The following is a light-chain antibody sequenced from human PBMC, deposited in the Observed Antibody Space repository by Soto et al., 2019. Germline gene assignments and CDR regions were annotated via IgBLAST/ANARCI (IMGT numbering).Light chain of an antibody. V-gene: IGKV2-30*01. CDR3: MQGSNWTLT. J-gene: IGKJ4*01. CDR1: QSLRYRDGKIY. CDR2: KVS. Sequence: DVVMTQSPLSLPVTLGQPASISCRSSQSLRYRDGKIYLNWFHQRRGQSPRGXIYKVSNRASGVPDRFSGSGADTDFTLKISRVEADDVGVYYCMQGSNWTLTFGGGTKVDIK.